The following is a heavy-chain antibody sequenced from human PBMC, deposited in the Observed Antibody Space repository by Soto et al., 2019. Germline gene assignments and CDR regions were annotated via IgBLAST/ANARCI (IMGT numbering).Heavy chain of an antibody. V-gene: IGHV3-9*01. J-gene: IGHJ6*03. D-gene: IGHD2-15*01. CDR2: ISWNSGSI. CDR3: AKEGYCSGGSCYTGQNYYYYYYMDV. Sequence: GGSLRLSCAASGFTFDDYAMHWVRQAPGKGLEWVSGISWNSGSIGYADSVKGRFTISRDNAKNSLYLQMNSLRAEDTALYYCAKEGYCSGGSCYTGQNYYYYYYMDVWGKGTTVTVSS. CDR1: GFTFDDYA.